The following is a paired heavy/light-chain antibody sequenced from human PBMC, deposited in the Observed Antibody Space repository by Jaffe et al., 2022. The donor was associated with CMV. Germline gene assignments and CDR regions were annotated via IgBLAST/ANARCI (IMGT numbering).Heavy chain of an antibody. CDR3: ARGRDVVVVAATRRSGWFDP. V-gene: IGHV4-34*01. CDR1: GGSFSGYY. J-gene: IGHJ5*02. Sequence: QVQLQQWGAGLLKPSETLSLTCAVYGGSFSGYYWSWIRQPPGKGLEWIGEINHSGSTNYNPSLKSRVTISVDTSKNQFSLKLSSVTAADTAVYYCARGRDVVVVAATRRSGWFDPWGQGTLVTVSS. D-gene: IGHD2-15*01. CDR2: INHSGST.
Light chain of an antibody. CDR1: QGISSY. Sequence: AIRITQSPSSLSASTGDRVTITCRASQGISSYLAWYQQKPGKAPKLLIYAASTLQSGVPSRFSGSGSGTDFTLTISCLQSEDFATYYCQQYYSYPWTFGQGTKVEIK. J-gene: IGKJ1*01. CDR2: AAS. V-gene: IGKV1-8*01. CDR3: QQYYSYPWT.